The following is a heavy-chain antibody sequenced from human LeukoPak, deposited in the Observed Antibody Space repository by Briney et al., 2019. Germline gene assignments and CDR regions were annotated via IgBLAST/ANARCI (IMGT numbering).Heavy chain of an antibody. Sequence: GESLKISCKGSGYSFTNYWIAWVRQMPGKGLEWMGIIYPSDSDIRYSPSFQGQVTISADKSISTAYLQWSSLKASDTAIYYCARGGRRSVANFDYWGQGTLVTVSS. CDR2: IYPSDSDI. J-gene: IGHJ4*02. CDR3: ARGGRRSVANFDY. D-gene: IGHD2-15*01. V-gene: IGHV5-51*01. CDR1: GYSFTNYW.